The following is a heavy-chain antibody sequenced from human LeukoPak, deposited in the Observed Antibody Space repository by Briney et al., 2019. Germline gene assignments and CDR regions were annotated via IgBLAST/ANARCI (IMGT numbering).Heavy chain of an antibody. CDR1: GYTFTGYY. D-gene: IGHD3-10*01. Sequence: ASVKVSCKASGYTFTGYYMHWVRQAPGQGLEWMGIINPSGGSTSYAQKFQGRVTMTRDTSTSTVYMELSSLRSEDTAVYYCARDRRIYGSGSYLGLDIWGQGTMVTVSS. J-gene: IGHJ3*02. CDR3: ARDRRIYGSGSYLGLDI. V-gene: IGHV1-46*01. CDR2: INPSGGST.